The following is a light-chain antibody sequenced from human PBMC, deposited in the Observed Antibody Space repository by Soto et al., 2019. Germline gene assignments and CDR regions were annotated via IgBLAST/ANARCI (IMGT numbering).Light chain of an antibody. V-gene: IGLV2-23*02. CDR2: EVS. Sequence: QSVLTQPASVSGSPGQSITISCTGTSSDVGSYNLVSWYQQHPGKAPKVMIYEVSKRPSGVSNRFSGSKFGNTASLTISGLQADDEADYYCCSYAGSSTYVFGTGTKVT. CDR3: CSYAGSSTYV. CDR1: SSDVGSYNL. J-gene: IGLJ1*01.